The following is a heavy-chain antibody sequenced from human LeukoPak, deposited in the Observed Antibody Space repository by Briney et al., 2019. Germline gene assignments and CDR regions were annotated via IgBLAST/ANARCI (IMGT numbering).Heavy chain of an antibody. Sequence: PSETLSLTCTVSGGSISSSSYYWGWIRQPPGKGLEWIGSIYYSGSTNYNPSLKSRVTMSIDTSKNQFSLKLSSVTAADTAVYYCARSYSRNSLDYWGQGTLVTVSS. CDR3: ARSYSRNSLDY. CDR1: GGSISSSSYY. D-gene: IGHD1-26*01. CDR2: IYYSGST. V-gene: IGHV4-39*07. J-gene: IGHJ4*02.